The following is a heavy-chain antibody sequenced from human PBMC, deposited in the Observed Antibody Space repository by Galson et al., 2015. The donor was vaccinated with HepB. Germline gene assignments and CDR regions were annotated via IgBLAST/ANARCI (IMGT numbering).Heavy chain of an antibody. D-gene: IGHD5-12*01. CDR2: ISTNSGNT. CDR3: TRGGWDPYSGYGNFDY. CDR1: GYTFTRNG. J-gene: IGHJ4*02. Sequence: SVKVSCKASGYTFTRNGISWVRQAPGQGLEWMGWISTNSGNTYYAQKFQDKLIMTTERSTSTAYMELRSLTSDDTAIYYCTRGGWDPYSGYGNFDYWGQGTLVIVSS. V-gene: IGHV1-18*01.